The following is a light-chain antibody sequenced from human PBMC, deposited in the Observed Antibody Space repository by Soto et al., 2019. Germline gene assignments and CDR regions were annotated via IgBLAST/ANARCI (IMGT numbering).Light chain of an antibody. J-gene: IGKJ1*01. CDR1: QSMDSK. V-gene: IGKV3-15*01. CDR2: AAS. CDR3: QQYKSWRT. Sequence: IVMTQSPATLSVSPGERATLSCRAGQSMDSKFAWYQQRPGQAPRLLIYAASARDTGIPARFSGSGSGTEFTLTISGRQSEDFGVYYCQQYKSWRTFGQGTKVDIK.